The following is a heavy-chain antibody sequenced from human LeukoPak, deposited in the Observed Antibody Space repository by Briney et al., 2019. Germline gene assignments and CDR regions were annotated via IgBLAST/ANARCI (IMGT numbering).Heavy chain of an antibody. CDR1: GGSFGGYY. Sequence: SETLSLTCAAFGGSFGGYYWSWIRQPPGKGLEWIGEINHSGSTNYNPSLKSRVTISQDTSKNQFSLKLSSVTAADTAVYYCARQGYDDVWSGYSGYWGQGTLVTVSS. J-gene: IGHJ4*02. V-gene: IGHV4-34*01. CDR2: INHSGST. CDR3: ARQGYDDVWSGYSGY. D-gene: IGHD3-3*01.